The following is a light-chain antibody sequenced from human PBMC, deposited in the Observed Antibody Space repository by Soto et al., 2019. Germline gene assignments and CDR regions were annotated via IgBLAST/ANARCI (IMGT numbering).Light chain of an antibody. CDR2: DAS. CDR1: QSISRS. J-gene: IGKJ4*01. V-gene: IGKV1-5*01. CDR3: QQYNNYPVT. Sequence: DIQMTQSPSTLSAFVGDRVTITCRASQSISRSLAWYQQKPGKAPKVLIYDASSLESGVPSRFRGSGSGTEFTLTINSLQPDDFASYYCQQYNNYPVTFGGGTKVEIK.